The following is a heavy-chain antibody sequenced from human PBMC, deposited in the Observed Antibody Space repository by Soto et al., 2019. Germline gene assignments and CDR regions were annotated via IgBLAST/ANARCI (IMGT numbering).Heavy chain of an antibody. Sequence: GSLRVSCAASGFSLNSYSVNWVRQAPGKGLEWVASISSGSVYIDFADSVKGRFTISRDDVTNSVSLQMDSLRVEDTGIYYCARYDAFKAFDLWGQGTMVTVSS. CDR3: ARYDAFKAFDL. V-gene: IGHV3-21*01. CDR1: GFSLNSYS. CDR2: ISSGSVYI. J-gene: IGHJ3*01. D-gene: IGHD1-1*01.